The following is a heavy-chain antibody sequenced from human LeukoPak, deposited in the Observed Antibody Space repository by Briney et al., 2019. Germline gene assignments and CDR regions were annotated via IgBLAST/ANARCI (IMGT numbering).Heavy chain of an antibody. CDR3: ARDSPGGDCFDY. CDR2: IRYDGSNK. J-gene: IGHJ4*02. CDR1: GFTFSSFG. V-gene: IGHV3-33*01. D-gene: IGHD3-10*01. Sequence: GRSLRLSCAAAGFTFSSFGMHWVRQAPGKGLEWVAVIRYDGSNKYYADSVKGRFTISRDNYKNTLYLQMNSLRAEDTAVYYCARDSPGGDCFDYWGQGTLVTVSS.